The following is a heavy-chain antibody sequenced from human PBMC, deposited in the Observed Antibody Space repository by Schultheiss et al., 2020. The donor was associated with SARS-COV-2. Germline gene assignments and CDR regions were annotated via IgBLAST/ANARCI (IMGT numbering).Heavy chain of an antibody. J-gene: IGHJ4*02. CDR3: ARGMGGYYD. CDR1: GFTLSSYE. V-gene: IGHV3-48*03. Sequence: GSLRLSCVASGFTLSSYEMNWVRQAPGKGLDWVSHISSGGSVIYYADSVKGRFTISRDNAKNSLYLQMNSLRVEDTAVYYCARGMGGYYDWGQGTLVTVSS. D-gene: IGHD3-22*01. CDR2: ISSGGSVI.